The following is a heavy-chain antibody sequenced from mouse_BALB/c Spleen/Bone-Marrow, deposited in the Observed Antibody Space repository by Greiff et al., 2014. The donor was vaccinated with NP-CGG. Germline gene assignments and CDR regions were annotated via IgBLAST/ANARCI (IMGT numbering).Heavy chain of an antibody. CDR3: ARGPYYYGSSSNFDY. CDR1: GYTFTSYT. D-gene: IGHD1-1*01. Sequence: VELMESGAELARPGASVKMSCKASGYTFTSYTMHWVKQRPGQGLEWIGYINPSSGYTNYNQKFKDKATSTADKSSSTAYMQLSSLTSEDSAVYYCARGPYYYGSSSNFDYWGQGTTLTVSS. J-gene: IGHJ2*01. V-gene: IGHV1-4*01. CDR2: INPSSGYT.